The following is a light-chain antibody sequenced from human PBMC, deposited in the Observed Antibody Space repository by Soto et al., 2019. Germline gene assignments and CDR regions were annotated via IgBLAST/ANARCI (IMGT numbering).Light chain of an antibody. V-gene: IGLV2-14*01. CDR3: ISYTVSRSYV. CDR2: SVS. Sequence: QSVLTQPASVSGSPGQSITISCSGTSSDIGAYDHVAWFQQFPGKTPKLVIYSVSNRPSGVSYRFSGSKSGNTASLTISGLRADDEADYYCISYTVSRSYVFGPGTKVTVL. CDR1: SSDIGAYDH. J-gene: IGLJ1*01.